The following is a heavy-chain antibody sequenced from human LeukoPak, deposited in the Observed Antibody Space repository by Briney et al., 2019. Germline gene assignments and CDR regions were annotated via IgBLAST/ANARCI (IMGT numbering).Heavy chain of an antibody. CDR1: GFTFSDYS. CDR3: ATESVEMATIPLGY. J-gene: IGHJ4*02. CDR2: ISSSSRNI. V-gene: IGHV3-21*01. D-gene: IGHD5-24*01. Sequence: GGSLRLSCAASGFTFSDYSMNWVRQTPRKGLEWVSSISSSSRNIYYADSVKGRFTISRDNAKNSLYLQMNSLRADDTAVYYCATESVEMATIPLGYWGQGTLVTVSS.